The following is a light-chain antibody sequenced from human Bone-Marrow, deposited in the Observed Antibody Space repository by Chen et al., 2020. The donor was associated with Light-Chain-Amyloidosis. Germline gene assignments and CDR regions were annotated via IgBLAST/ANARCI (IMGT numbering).Light chain of an antibody. CDR1: NIGSTS. CDR2: ADS. CDR3: QVWERGSERPV. J-gene: IGLJ3*02. V-gene: IGLV3-21*02. Sequence: SYVLTQPSSVSVAPGQTATIACGGNNIGSTSVHWYQQTPGQAPLLVVYADSDRPSGIPERLSGSNYGNTATLTISRVEAGDKADYYCQVWERGSERPVFGGGIKLTVL.